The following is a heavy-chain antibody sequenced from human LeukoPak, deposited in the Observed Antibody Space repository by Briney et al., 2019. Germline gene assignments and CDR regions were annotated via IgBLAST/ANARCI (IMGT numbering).Heavy chain of an antibody. CDR2: MSYDEGTK. CDR3: ARGGAYCRGDCPLDAFDP. D-gene: IGHD2-21*02. CDR1: GFTFSTYA. Sequence: PGGSLRLSCAASGFTFSTYAMHWVRQAPGKGLEWVAHMSYDEGTKYYADSVKGRFTISRDNSKNTLYLQMNSLRAEDTAFYYCARGGAYCRGDCPLDAFDPWGQGTMVTVSS. J-gene: IGHJ3*01. V-gene: IGHV3-30-3*01.